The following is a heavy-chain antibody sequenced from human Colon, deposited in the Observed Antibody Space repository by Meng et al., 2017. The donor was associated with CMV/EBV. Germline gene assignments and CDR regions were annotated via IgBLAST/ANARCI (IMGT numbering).Heavy chain of an antibody. CDR2: ITKDGSEK. J-gene: IGHJ4*02. D-gene: IGHD6-6*01. Sequence: GESLKISCAASGFTFSSYGMSWVRQAPGKGLGWVANITKDGSEKYYVDSVKGRFTISRDNAKNSLYLQMNRLRAEDTAVYYSARDSIAARSHYFDYWGQGTLVTVSS. V-gene: IGHV3-7*01. CDR1: GFTFSSYG. CDR3: ARDSIAARSHYFDY.